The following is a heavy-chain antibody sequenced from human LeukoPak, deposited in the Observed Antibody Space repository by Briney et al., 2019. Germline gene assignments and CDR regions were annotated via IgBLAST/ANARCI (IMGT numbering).Heavy chain of an antibody. CDR2: IYTSGST. Sequence: PSETLSLTCTVSGGSISSYYWSWIRQPAGKGLEWIGRIYTSGSTNYNPSLESRVTISVDTSKNQFSLKLSSVTAADTAVYYCARDWGLPPYYYYGMDVWGQGTTVTVSS. V-gene: IGHV4-4*07. D-gene: IGHD3-16*01. CDR3: ARDWGLPPYYYYGMDV. J-gene: IGHJ6*02. CDR1: GGSISSYY.